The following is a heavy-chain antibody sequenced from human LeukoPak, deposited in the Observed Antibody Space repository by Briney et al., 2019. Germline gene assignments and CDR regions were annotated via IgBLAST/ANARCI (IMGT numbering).Heavy chain of an antibody. Sequence: GGSLRLSCAASGFTFSNFAIHWGRQAPGKGLEWVAVISYDGSRKDYADSAKGRFTISRDNSKNALYLEMNSLTTEDTAVYYCATAPLYSSSWYFRGYFDDWGQGTMVTVSS. J-gene: IGHJ4*02. V-gene: IGHV3-30*04. D-gene: IGHD6-13*01. CDR2: ISYDGSRK. CDR3: ATAPLYSSSWYFRGYFDD. CDR1: GFTFSNFA.